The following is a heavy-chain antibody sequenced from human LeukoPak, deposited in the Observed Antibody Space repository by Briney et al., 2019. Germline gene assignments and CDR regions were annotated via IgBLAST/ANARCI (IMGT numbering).Heavy chain of an antibody. V-gene: IGHV3-30*04. CDR2: ISYDGSDE. Sequence: GGSLRLSCAASGFTFSSYAMHWVRQAPGKGLEWVALISYDGSDENSADSAKGRFTISRDNSKNPVFLQMNSLRAEDTAVYYCARDQGATLVRGVTPYFDFWGQGTLVSVSS. J-gene: IGHJ4*02. D-gene: IGHD3-10*01. CDR3: ARDQGATLVRGVTPYFDF. CDR1: GFTFSSYA.